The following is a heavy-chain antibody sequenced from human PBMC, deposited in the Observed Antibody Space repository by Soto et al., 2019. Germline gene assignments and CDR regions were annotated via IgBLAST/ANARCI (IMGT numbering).Heavy chain of an antibody. Sequence: SVTLPLTCTVSGGSISSGDYYWSWIRPPPGKGLEWIGYIYYSGSTYYNPSLKSRVTISVDTSKNQFSLKLSSVTAADTAVYYCARALNWDRTPSTYYFDYWGQGTLVTVSS. D-gene: IGHD7-27*01. V-gene: IGHV4-30-4*01. CDR3: ARALNWDRTPSTYYFDY. J-gene: IGHJ4*02. CDR1: GGSISSGDYY. CDR2: IYYSGST.